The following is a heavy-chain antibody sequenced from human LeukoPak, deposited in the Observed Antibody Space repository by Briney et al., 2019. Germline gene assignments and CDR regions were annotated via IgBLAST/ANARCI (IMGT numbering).Heavy chain of an antibody. CDR3: AKAGDIVVVVAADFDY. CDR2: ISGSGGST. V-gene: IGHV3-23*01. J-gene: IGHJ4*02. Sequence: GGSLRLSCAASGFTFSSYAMSWVRQAPGKGLEWVSAISGSGGSTYYADSVKGRFTIPRDNSKNTLYLQMNSLRAEDTAVYYCAKAGDIVVVVAADFDYWGQGTLVTVSS. D-gene: IGHD2-15*01. CDR1: GFTFSSYA.